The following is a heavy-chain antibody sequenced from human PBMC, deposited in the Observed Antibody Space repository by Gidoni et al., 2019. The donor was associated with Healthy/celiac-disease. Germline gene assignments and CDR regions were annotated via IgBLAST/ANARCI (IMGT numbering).Heavy chain of an antibody. CDR2: IDYSGST. V-gene: IGHV4-39*01. J-gene: IGHJ4*02. CDR1: GGSIRSSSYY. Sequence: QLQLQESGPGLVKPSETLSLTCTVSGGSIRSSSYYWGWRRQTPGKGLEWIGSIDYSGSTYYNPSLKSRVTISVETSKNQFSLKLSSVTAADTAVYYCASSLYYDSLTGYFDCWGQGTRVTVSS. D-gene: IGHD3-9*01. CDR3: ASSLYYDSLTGYFDC.